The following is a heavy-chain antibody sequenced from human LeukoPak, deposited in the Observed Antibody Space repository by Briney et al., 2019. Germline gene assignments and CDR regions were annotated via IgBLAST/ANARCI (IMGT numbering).Heavy chain of an antibody. V-gene: IGHV3-7*01. J-gene: IGHJ3*02. Sequence: GGSLRPSCAASGFTFSSSWMSWVRQAPGKGLEWVANIKQDGSEKYYVDSVKGRFTISRDNAKNSLYLQMNSLRTEDTAVYYCVRVRGGSVRGGFDIWGQGTLVSVSS. D-gene: IGHD3-10*01. CDR2: IKQDGSEK. CDR3: VRVRGGSVRGGFDI. CDR1: GFTFSSSW.